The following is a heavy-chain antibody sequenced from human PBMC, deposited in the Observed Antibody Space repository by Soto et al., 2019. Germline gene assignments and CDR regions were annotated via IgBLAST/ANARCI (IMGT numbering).Heavy chain of an antibody. Sequence: PSETLSLTCTVSGGSINSGDYYWSWIRQSPGKGLEWIAYISHTGLTGFNPSLKSRLSISEDTSKNQIYLKLNSVTAADTAVYYCARAEGITGSTWFDPWGHGVLVTVSS. J-gene: IGHJ5*02. CDR3: ARAEGITGSTWFDP. CDR2: ISHTGLT. V-gene: IGHV4-30-4*01. CDR1: GGSINSGDYY. D-gene: IGHD1-7*01.